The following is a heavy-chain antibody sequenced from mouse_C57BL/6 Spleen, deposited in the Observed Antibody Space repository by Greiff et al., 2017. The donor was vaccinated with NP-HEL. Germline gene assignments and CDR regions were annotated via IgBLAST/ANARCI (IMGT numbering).Heavy chain of an antibody. Sequence: VKLQQPGAELVKPGASVKLSCKASGYTFTSYWMQWVKQRPGQGLEWIGEIDPSDSYTNYNQKFKGKATLTVDTSSSTAYMQLSSLTSEDSAVYYCARRGITTVVGAMDYWGQGTSVTVSS. J-gene: IGHJ4*01. CDR1: GYTFTSYW. D-gene: IGHD1-1*01. CDR3: ARRGITTVVGAMDY. CDR2: IDPSDSYT. V-gene: IGHV1-50*01.